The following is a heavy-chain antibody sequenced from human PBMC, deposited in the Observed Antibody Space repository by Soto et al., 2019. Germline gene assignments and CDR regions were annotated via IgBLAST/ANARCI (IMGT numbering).Heavy chain of an antibody. J-gene: IGHJ1*01. CDR3: ATVWFGASHH. CDR1: GGPISSSSYY. Sequence: QLQLQESGPGLVKPSETLSLTCTVSGGPISSSSYYWGWLRQPPGKGLEWIGSIYYSGRPYYNPSLTSQVTSSVDTAQSQFSLKLSAVTAGDTAVYYCATVWFGASHHWGQGTLVTVSS. V-gene: IGHV4-39*01. D-gene: IGHD3-10*01. CDR2: IYYSGRP.